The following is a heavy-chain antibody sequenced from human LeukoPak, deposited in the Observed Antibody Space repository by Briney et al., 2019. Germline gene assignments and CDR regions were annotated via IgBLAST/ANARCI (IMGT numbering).Heavy chain of an antibody. CDR3: AIVAPPMIVVVITTLEGWFDP. V-gene: IGHV1-69*05. J-gene: IGHJ5*02. D-gene: IGHD3-22*01. Sequence: SVKVSCKASGGTFSSYAISWVRQAPGQGLEWMGGIIPIFGTANYAQKFQGRVTITTDESTSTAYMELSSLRSEDTAVYYCAIVAPPMIVVVITTLEGWFDPWGQGTLVTVSS. CDR1: GGTFSSYA. CDR2: IIPIFGTA.